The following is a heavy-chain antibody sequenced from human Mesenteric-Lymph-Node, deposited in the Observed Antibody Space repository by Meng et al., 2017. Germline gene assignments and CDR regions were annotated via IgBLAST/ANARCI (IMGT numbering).Heavy chain of an antibody. CDR3: AGGTVAGTGHYYFDY. CDR1: GGTFSSYA. CDR2: IIPIFGTA. V-gene: IGHV1-69*13. Sequence: SVKVSCKASGGTFSSYAISWVRQAPGQGLEWMGGIIPIFGTANYAQKFQGRFTITADVSTKTSYMEVSSLRSEDTAVYFCAGGTVAGTGHYYFDYWGQGTLVTVSS. D-gene: IGHD6-19*01. J-gene: IGHJ4*02.